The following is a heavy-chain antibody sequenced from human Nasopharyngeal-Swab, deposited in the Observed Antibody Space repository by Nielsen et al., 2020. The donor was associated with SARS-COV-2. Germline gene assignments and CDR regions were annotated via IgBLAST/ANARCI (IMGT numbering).Heavy chain of an antibody. CDR1: GYTFTSYA. D-gene: IGHD3-3*01. CDR3: ARAVRYYDFWSGYSPGFESYYYYGMDV. V-gene: IGHV1-3*01. CDR2: INAGNGNT. Sequence: ASVKVSCKASGYTFTSYAMHWVRQAPGQRLEWMGWINAGNGNTKYSQKFQGRVTITGDTSASTAYMELSSLRSEDTAVYYCARAVRYYDFWSGYSPGFESYYYYGMDVWGQGTTVTVSS. J-gene: IGHJ6*02.